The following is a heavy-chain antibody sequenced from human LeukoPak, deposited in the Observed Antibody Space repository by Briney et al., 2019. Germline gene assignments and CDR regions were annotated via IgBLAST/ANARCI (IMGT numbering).Heavy chain of an antibody. J-gene: IGHJ6*03. CDR1: GYTFTGYY. CDR3: ARGREVVVVVAATGYYCYYMDA. CDR2: INPNSGGT. Sequence: ASVKVSCKASGYTFTGYYMHWVRQAPGQGLEWMGWINPNSGGTNYAQKFQGRVTMTRDTSISTAYMELSRLRSDDTAVYYCARGREVVVVVAATGYYCYYMDAWGKGTTVTVSS. D-gene: IGHD2-15*01. V-gene: IGHV1-2*02.